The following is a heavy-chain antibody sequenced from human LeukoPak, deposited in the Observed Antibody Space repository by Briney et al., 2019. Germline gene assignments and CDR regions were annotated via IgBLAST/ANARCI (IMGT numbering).Heavy chain of an antibody. CDR2: IRSKAHRYAT. CDR1: GFTFNGSA. V-gene: IGHV3-73*01. J-gene: IGHJ4*02. Sequence: GGSLKLSCATSGFTFNGSALHWVRQASGQGLEWVGRIRSKAHRYATAYAASVRGRFTVSRDDSKNMAYLQMNSLKTEDTAIYYCTRRHYGDYVVDNWGQGTLVTVSS. D-gene: IGHD4-17*01. CDR3: TRRHYGDYVVDN.